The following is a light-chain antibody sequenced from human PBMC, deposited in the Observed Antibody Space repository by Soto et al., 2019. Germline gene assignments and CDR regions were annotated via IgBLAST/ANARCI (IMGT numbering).Light chain of an antibody. CDR3: QQRSNWPRLT. J-gene: IGKJ4*01. Sequence: EIVLAQSPATLSLSPAERSTLSCMASQSVSSYLAWYQQKPGQAPRLLIYDASNRATGIPARFSGSGSGTDFTLTISSLEPEDFAVYYCQQRSNWPRLTFGGGTKVDIK. V-gene: IGKV3-11*01. CDR1: QSVSSY. CDR2: DAS.